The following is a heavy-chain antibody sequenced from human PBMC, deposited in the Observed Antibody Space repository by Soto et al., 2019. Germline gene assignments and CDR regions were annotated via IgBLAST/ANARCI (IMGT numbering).Heavy chain of an antibody. V-gene: IGHV4-59*01. CDR3: ASFDSSGYSAPFDY. D-gene: IGHD3-22*01. Sequence: PSETQSLTSTVFGGSIRSSYWRWIRQPPWKGLEWIGYIYYSGSTNYNPSLKSRVTISVDTSKNQFSLKLSSVTAADTAVYYCASFDSSGYSAPFDYWGQGTLVTVSS. CDR1: GGSIRSSY. CDR2: IYYSGST. J-gene: IGHJ4*02.